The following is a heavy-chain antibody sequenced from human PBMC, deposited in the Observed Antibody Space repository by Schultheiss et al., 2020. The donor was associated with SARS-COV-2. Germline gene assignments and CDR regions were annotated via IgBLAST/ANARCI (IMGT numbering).Heavy chain of an antibody. CDR2: IYYNGST. CDR1: GGSISRGSYY. J-gene: IGHJ5*02. D-gene: IGHD3-3*01. V-gene: IGHV4-61*10. CDR3: ARDLAYDFWRGYSGWFDP. Sequence: SETLSLTCTVSGGSISRGSYYWTWVRQPAGKGLEWIGNIYYNGSTNYNPSLKSRVTISVDTSKNQFSLKVTSVTAADTAVYYCARDLAYDFWRGYSGWFDPWGQGTLVTVSS.